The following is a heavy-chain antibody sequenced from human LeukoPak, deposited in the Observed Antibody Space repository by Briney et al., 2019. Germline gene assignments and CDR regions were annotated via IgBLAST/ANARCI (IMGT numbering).Heavy chain of an antibody. CDR2: IKEDGSEK. Sequence: GGSLRLSCVVSGFTFASSWMTWVRQAPGKGLEWVANIKEDGSEKHYVDSVKGRFTISRDNAKNSLYLQMNSLRAEDTAVYYCAREPGIGYAFDIWGQGIMVTVSS. J-gene: IGHJ3*02. D-gene: IGHD3-10*01. CDR1: GFTFASSW. CDR3: AREPGIGYAFDI. V-gene: IGHV3-7*01.